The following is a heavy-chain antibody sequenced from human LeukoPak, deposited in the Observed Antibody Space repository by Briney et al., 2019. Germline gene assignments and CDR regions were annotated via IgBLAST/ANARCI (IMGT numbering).Heavy chain of an antibody. CDR3: AKEVGFGKFFDY. J-gene: IGHJ4*02. CDR1: GFIFSDYY. D-gene: IGHD3-10*01. Sequence: GRSLRLSCAASGFIFSDYYMSWIRQAPGKGLEWISYINRGGTNTHYADSVKGRFTISRDNSKNTLYLQMNSLRAEDTAVYYCAKEVGFGKFFDYWGQGTLVTLSS. V-gene: IGHV3-11*05. CDR2: INRGGTNT.